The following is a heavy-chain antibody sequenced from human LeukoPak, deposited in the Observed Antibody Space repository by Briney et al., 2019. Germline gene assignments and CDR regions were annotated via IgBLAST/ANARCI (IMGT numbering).Heavy chain of an antibody. CDR2: ISAYNGNT. Sequence: ASVKVSCKASGGTFTSYAISWVRQAPGQGLEWMGWISAYNGNTNYEQKLQGRVTITTDTSTSTAYMELRSLRSDDTAVYYCARDSSGYYHRVDYWGQGTLVTVSS. J-gene: IGHJ4*02. CDR1: GGTFTSYA. V-gene: IGHV1-18*01. CDR3: ARDSSGYYHRVDY. D-gene: IGHD3-22*01.